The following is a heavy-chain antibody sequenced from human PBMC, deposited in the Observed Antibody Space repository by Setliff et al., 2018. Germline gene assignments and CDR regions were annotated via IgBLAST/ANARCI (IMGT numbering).Heavy chain of an antibody. V-gene: IGHV1-18*01. CDR1: GYTFSDYI. D-gene: IGHD3-22*01. CDR3: ARINFYVSSGYYYAPDF. J-gene: IGHJ4*02. Sequence: ASVKVSCKASGYTFSDYIINWVRQAPGQGLEWVGWISPYTGKTYFAQKLLDRVTMTTDTSATTAYMELKNLRSDDTAVYYCARINFYVSSGYYYAPDFWGQGTLVTVSS. CDR2: ISPYTGKT.